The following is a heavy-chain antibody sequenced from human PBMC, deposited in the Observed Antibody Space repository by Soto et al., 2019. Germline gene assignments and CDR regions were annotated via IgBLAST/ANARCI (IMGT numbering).Heavy chain of an antibody. CDR2: INNDGSSR. CDR3: SRDATTGYSAAGDY. J-gene: IGHJ4*02. D-gene: IGHD1-26*01. V-gene: IGHV3-74*01. CDR1: GFTFSSYW. Sequence: GGSLRLSCAASGFTFSSYWMHWVRQSPGKGLMWVSRINNDGSSRSYADSVKGRFTISRDNAKNTLYLQVNSLRAEDTAVFYCSRDATTGYSAAGDYWGQGTLVTVSS.